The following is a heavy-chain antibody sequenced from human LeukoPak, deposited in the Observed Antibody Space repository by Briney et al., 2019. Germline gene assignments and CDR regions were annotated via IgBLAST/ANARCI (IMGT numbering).Heavy chain of an antibody. CDR2: IYYSGST. D-gene: IGHD5-18*01. CDR1: GGSISSYY. CDR3: ARDQVDTAMVTVYFDY. Sequence: SETLSLTCTVSGGSISSYYWSWIRQPPGKGLERIGYIYYSGSTNYNPSLKSRVTISVDTSKNQFSLKLSSVTAADTAVYYCARDQVDTAMVTVYFDYWGQGTLVTVSS. V-gene: IGHV4-59*12. J-gene: IGHJ4*02.